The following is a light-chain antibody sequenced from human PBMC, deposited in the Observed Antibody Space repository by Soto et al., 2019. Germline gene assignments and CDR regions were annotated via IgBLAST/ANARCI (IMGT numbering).Light chain of an antibody. CDR1: QSVSTN. J-gene: IGKJ1*01. CDR2: SVS. Sequence: EIVMTQSPATLSVSPGERATLSCRASQSVSTNLAWYQQKPGQTPRLLIYSVSSRATGIPDRFSGSGSGTDFTLTISCLQSEDFATYYCQQYYSYPRTFGQGTKVDIK. CDR3: QQYYSYPRT. V-gene: IGKV3D-15*01.